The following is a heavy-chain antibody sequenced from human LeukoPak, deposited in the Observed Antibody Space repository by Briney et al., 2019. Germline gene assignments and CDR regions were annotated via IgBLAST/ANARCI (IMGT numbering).Heavy chain of an antibody. D-gene: IGHD3-10*01. CDR1: GYTFTGYY. J-gene: IGHJ4*02. V-gene: IGHV1-2*02. Sequence: ASVKVSCKASGYTFTGYYMHWVRQAPGQGLEWMGWINPNSGGTNYAQKFQGRVTMTRDTSISTAYMEPSRLRSDDTAVYYCARAMVRGVIILFGYWGQGTLVTVSS. CDR3: ARAMVRGVIILFGY. CDR2: INPNSGGT.